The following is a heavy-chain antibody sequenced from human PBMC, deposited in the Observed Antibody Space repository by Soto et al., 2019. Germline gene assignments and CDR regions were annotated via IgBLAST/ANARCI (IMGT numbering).Heavy chain of an antibody. D-gene: IGHD4-4*01. Sequence: EVQLVESGGGLVKPGGSLRLSCAASGFTFSSYSMNWVRQAPGKGLEWVSSISSSSSYIYYADSVKGRFTISRDNAKNSLYLQMNSLRAEDTAVYYCARGSNFPNWFDPWGQGTLVTVSS. CDR1: GFTFSSYS. CDR3: ARGSNFPNWFDP. J-gene: IGHJ5*02. V-gene: IGHV3-21*01. CDR2: ISSSSSYI.